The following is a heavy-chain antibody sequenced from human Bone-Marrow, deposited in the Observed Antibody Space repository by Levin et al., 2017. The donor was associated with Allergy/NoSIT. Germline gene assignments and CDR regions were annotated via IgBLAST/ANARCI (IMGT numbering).Heavy chain of an antibody. J-gene: IGHJ4*02. CDR3: AHSRDWGGDGYFDF. CDR1: GFSLTTPRVA. V-gene: IGHV2-5*02. D-gene: IGHD2-21*01. Sequence: GSGPTLVKPTQTLTLTCTFSGFSLTTPRVAVGWVRQPPGKALEWLALIYWDDDKRYSPSLMSRLNLVNDTSNNRVALTMNGVEASDGGSSSCAHSRDWGGDGYFDFWGQGALVTVSS. CDR2: IYWDDDK.